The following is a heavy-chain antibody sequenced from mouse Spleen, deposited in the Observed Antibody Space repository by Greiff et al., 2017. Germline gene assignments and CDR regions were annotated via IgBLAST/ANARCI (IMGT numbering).Heavy chain of an antibody. CDR3: ASLHYYGSSFDY. CDR1: GYTFTDYY. J-gene: IGHJ2*01. V-gene: IGHV1-76*01. CDR2: IYPGSGNT. Sequence: VQLQESGAELVRPGASVKLSCKASGYTFTDYYINWVKQRPGQGLEWIARIYPGSGNTYYNEKFKGKATLTAEKSSSTAYMQLSSLTSEDSAVYFCASLHYYGSSFDYWGQGTTLTVSS. D-gene: IGHD1-1*01.